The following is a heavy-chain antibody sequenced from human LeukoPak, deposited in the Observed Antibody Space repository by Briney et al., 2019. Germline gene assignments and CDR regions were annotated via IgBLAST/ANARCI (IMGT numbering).Heavy chain of an antibody. V-gene: IGHV3-7*01. J-gene: IGHJ4*02. CDR2: INQGGSDK. Sequence: GGSLRLSCAASGFTFSGHWMSWVRQAPGKGLEWVANINQGGSDKYYVDSVKGRFTISRDNANNLLYLQMNSLRGEDRAVYYCTRHRTRAEVDWGQGALVIVVS. CDR1: GFTFSGHW. CDR3: TRHRTRAEVD. D-gene: IGHD1-14*01.